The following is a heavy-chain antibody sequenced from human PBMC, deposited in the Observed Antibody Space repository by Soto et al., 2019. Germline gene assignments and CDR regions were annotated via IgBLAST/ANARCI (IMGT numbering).Heavy chain of an antibody. D-gene: IGHD4-17*01. Sequence: PSETLSLTCAVYGGSFSGYYWSWIRQPPGKGLEWIGEINHSGSTNYNPSLKSRVTISVDKSKNQFSLNLDSVTAADTAVYYCARYDFGTFDYWGRGILVTVSS. CDR1: GGSFSGYY. CDR2: INHSGST. J-gene: IGHJ4*02. V-gene: IGHV4-34*01. CDR3: ARYDFGTFDY.